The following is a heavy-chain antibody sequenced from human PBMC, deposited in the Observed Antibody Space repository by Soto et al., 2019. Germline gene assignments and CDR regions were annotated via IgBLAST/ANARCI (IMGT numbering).Heavy chain of an antibody. J-gene: IGHJ5*02. CDR3: ARDPRPRPQKLERAWFDT. V-gene: IGHV3-33*01. CDR2: IWYDGSNK. D-gene: IGHD6-13*01. Sequence: KGLEWVAVIWYDGSNKYYADSVKGRFTISRDNSKNTLYLQMNSLRAEDTAVYYCARDPRPRPQKLERAWFDTWGQGTLVSVYS.